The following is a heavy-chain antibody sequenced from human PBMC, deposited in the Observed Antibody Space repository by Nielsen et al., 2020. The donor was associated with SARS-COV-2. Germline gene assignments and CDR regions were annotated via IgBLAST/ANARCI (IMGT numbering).Heavy chain of an antibody. CDR3: AREPFDSSGYDYGMDV. J-gene: IGHJ6*02. CDR2: INPNSGGT. V-gene: IGHV1-2*04. CDR1: GYTFTGYY. D-gene: IGHD3-22*01. Sequence: ASVKVSCKASGYTFTGYYMHWVRQAPGQGLEWMGWINPNSGGTNYAQKFQGWVTMTRDTSISTAYMELSRLRSDDTAVYYCAREPFDSSGYDYGMDVWGQGTTVTVSS.